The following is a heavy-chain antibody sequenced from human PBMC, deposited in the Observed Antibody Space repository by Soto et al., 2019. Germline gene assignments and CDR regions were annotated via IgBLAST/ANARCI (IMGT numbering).Heavy chain of an antibody. CDR3: TRGPRSTSTGTGAF. J-gene: IGHJ4*02. CDR2: INDDGSHT. D-gene: IGHD1-1*01. Sequence: EVHLVESGGGLLQPGRSLRLSCAASGFTFSMYWMHWVRQVPGKGPEWVSRINDDGSHTNYADSVKGRFTISRDNAKNTLYLQMNDLRAEDTAVYYCTRGPRSTSTGTGAFWGQGTLVTVSS. CDR1: GFTFSMYW. V-gene: IGHV3-74*01.